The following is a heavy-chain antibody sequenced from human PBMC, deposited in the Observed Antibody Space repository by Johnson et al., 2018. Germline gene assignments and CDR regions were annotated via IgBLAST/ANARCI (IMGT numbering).Heavy chain of an antibody. Sequence: VQLVESGGGLVQPGGSLRLSCAASGFTFSSYAMSWVRQAPGKGLEWVSAISGSGGSTYYADSVKGRFTISRDNSKNTLYLQMNSRRAEDSAVYHGAKEAGQWLEGAAYDYYMDVWGKGTTVTVSS. V-gene: IGHV3-23*04. CDR1: GFTFSSYA. CDR3: AKEAGQWLEGAAYDYYMDV. CDR2: ISGSGGST. J-gene: IGHJ6*03. D-gene: IGHD6-19*01.